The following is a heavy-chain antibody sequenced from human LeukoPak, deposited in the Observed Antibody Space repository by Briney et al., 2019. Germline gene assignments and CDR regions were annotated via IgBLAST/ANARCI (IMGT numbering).Heavy chain of an antibody. J-gene: IGHJ6*02. CDR1: GGSFSGYY. D-gene: IGHD3-3*01. V-gene: IGHV4-34*01. CDR3: ARHEHDFWSGYYGYHYGMDV. CDR2: INHSGST. Sequence: PSETLSLTCAVYGGSFSGYYWSWIRQPPGKGLEWIGEINHSGSTNYNPSLKSRVTISVDTSKNQFSLKLSSVTAADTAVYYCARHEHDFWSGYYGYHYGMDVWGQGTTVTVSS.